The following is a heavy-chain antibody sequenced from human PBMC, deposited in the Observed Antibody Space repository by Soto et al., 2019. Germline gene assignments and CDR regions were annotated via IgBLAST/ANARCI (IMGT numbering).Heavy chain of an antibody. CDR2: IIPIFGAA. J-gene: IGHJ6*02. CDR3: ARARATVTLSYGMDV. V-gene: IGHV1-69*13. CDR1: GGTSSSYA. D-gene: IGHD4-17*01. Sequence: SVKVSFKACGGTSSSYAISWVRQAPGQGLEWMGGIIPIFGAANYAQKFQGRVTITADESTSTAYMELSSLRSEDTAVYYCARARATVTLSYGMDVWGQGTTVTVSS.